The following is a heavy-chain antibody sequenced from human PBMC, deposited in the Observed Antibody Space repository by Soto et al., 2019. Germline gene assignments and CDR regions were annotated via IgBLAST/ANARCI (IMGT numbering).Heavy chain of an antibody. CDR1: GFTFSSYA. D-gene: IGHD1-26*01. J-gene: IGHJ5*02. V-gene: IGHV3-23*01. CDR2: ISGSGGST. CDR3: AKGQSGSYYVGRWFDP. Sequence: HPGGSLRLSCAASGFTFSSYAMSWVRQAPGKGLEWVSAISGSGGSTYYADSVKGRFTISRDNSKNTLYLQMNSLRAEDTAVYYCAKGQSGSYYVGRWFDPWGQGTLVTVSS.